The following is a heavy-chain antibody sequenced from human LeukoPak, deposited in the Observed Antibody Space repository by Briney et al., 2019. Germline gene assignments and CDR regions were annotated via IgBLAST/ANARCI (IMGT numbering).Heavy chain of an antibody. V-gene: IGHV1-69*06. CDR3: ATSPGWLDKVY. CDR1: GGTFSSYA. CDR2: IIPIFGTA. J-gene: IGHJ4*01. D-gene: IGHD5-12*01. Sequence: RASVKVSCKASGGTFSSYAISWVRQAPGQGLEWMGGIIPIFGTANYAQKFQGRVTITADKSTSTAYMELSSLRSEDTAVYYCATSPGWLDKVYWGHGTLVTVSS.